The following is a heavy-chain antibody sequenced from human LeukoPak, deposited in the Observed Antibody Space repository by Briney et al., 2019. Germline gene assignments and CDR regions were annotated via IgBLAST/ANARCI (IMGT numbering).Heavy chain of an antibody. V-gene: IGHV3-48*03. J-gene: IGHJ6*04. D-gene: IGHD3-10*02. CDR1: GFTFRSYE. Sequence: PGGALRLSCAASGFTFRSYEMNWVRQAPGKVLEWVSYISSSGSTIYDADSVNGRFTISRDNAKNSLYLQMNSLRAEDTAVYYCAELGITMIGGVWGKGTTVTISS. CDR3: AELGITMIGGV. CDR2: ISSSGSTI.